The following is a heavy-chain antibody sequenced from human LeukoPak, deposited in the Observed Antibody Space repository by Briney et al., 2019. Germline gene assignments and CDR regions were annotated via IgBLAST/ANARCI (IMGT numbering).Heavy chain of an antibody. D-gene: IGHD1-26*01. Sequence: PGGSLRLSCAASGFTFSSYAMHWVRQAPGKGLEWVAVISYDGSNKYYADSVKGRFTISRDNAKNSLYLQMNSLRAEDTAVYYCARASFVGATVPGAFDIWGQGTMVTVSS. J-gene: IGHJ3*02. V-gene: IGHV3-30-3*01. CDR3: ARASFVGATVPGAFDI. CDR2: ISYDGSNK. CDR1: GFTFSSYA.